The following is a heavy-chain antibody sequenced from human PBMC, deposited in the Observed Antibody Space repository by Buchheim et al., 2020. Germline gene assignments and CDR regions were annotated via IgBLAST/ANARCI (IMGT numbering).Heavy chain of an antibody. Sequence: EVQLVESGGGLVKPGGSLRLSCVVSGFTFSNGWMSWVRQAPGKGLEWVGLIKKKTDGGTTDYAAPVRGRFTIPRDDSKNTLYLEMSSLKIEDTAVYYCTTDYYYETSGTFDYWGQGTL. J-gene: IGHJ4*02. V-gene: IGHV3-15*01. D-gene: IGHD3-22*01. CDR2: IKKKTDGGTT. CDR3: TTDYYYETSGTFDY. CDR1: GFTFSNGW.